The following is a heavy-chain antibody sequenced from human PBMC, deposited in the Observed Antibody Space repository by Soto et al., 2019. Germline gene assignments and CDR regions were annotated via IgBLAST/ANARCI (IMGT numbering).Heavy chain of an antibody. D-gene: IGHD3-16*01. CDR3: ARPFQSWPGGWYFDL. CDR1: GGTFSSYS. CDR2: IIPIFGTA. V-gene: IGHV1-69*01. Sequence: QVQLVQSGAEVTKPGSSVKVSCKASGGTFSSYSINWVRQAPGQGLEWMGGIIPIFGTANYAQKFQGRVTLTADESTSTAHMELSSLRNEYTAVYYCARPFQSWPGGWYFDLLGRGTLVTVSS. J-gene: IGHJ2*01.